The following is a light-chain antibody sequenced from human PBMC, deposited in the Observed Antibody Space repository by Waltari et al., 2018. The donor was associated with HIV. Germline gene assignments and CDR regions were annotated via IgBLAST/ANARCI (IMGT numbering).Light chain of an antibody. CDR1: SSNIGSKS. J-gene: IGLJ3*02. CDR3: AAWDDSLDAWV. Sequence: QSVLTQPPSASGTPGKRVTISCSGSSSNIGSKSVNWFQQVTGTAPKLLMYSDNQRRSGVPDRFSGSKSGTSASLAISGLQSEAEADYYCAAWDDSLDAWVFGGGTRLTVL. CDR2: SDN. V-gene: IGLV1-44*01.